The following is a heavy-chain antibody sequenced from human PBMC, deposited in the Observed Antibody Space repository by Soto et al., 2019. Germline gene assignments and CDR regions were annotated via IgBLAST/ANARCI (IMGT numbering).Heavy chain of an antibody. J-gene: IGHJ4*02. CDR3: ARGKEEGAARRFDY. CDR1: GGSISSGGYY. D-gene: IGHD1-26*01. V-gene: IGHV4-31*03. Sequence: PSETLSLTCTVSGGSISSGGYYWSWIRQHPGKGLEWIGYIYYSGSTYYNPSLKSRVTISVDTSKNQFSLKLSSVTAADTAVYYCARGKEEGAARRFDYWGQGTLVTVSS. CDR2: IYYSGST.